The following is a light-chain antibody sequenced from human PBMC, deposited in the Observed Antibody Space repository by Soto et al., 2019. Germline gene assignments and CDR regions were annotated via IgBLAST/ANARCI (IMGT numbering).Light chain of an antibody. Sequence: DIQMTQSPSSLSASVGDRVTITCRASQSISNYLNWYQQKRGKAPKLLIYAASSVQSGVPSTSSGRGSGTDFTLTISSLQPEDVATYSCQQSYTTLFTFGPGTNVDI. V-gene: IGKV1-39*01. CDR2: AAS. CDR1: QSISNY. CDR3: QQSYTTLFT. J-gene: IGKJ3*01.